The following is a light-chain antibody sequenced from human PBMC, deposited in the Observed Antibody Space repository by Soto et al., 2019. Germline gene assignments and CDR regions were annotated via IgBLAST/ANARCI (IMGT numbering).Light chain of an antibody. J-gene: IGLJ1*01. V-gene: IGLV1-44*01. CDR1: SSNIGSNT. Sequence: QSVLTHPPSASGTPGQGVRITCYGSSSNIGSNTVNWYQQLPGTAPKLLIYSNNQRPSGVPDRFSGSKSGTSASLAISGLQSEDEADYYCAAWDDSLNGYVSGTGTKVTVL. CDR3: AAWDDSLNGYV. CDR2: SNN.